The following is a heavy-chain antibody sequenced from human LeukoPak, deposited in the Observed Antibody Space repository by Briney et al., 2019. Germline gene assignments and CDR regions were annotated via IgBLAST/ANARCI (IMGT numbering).Heavy chain of an antibody. Sequence: SETLSLTCTVSGGSISTSNYYWSWIRQPPGKGLEWIGEINHSGSTNYNPSLKSRVSIPVDTSKNQFSLKLSSVTAADTAVYYCARVWFLQFRELAHFDYWGQGTLVTVSS. CDR3: ARVWFLQFRELAHFDY. D-gene: IGHD3-10*01. J-gene: IGHJ4*02. CDR2: INHSGST. V-gene: IGHV4-39*01. CDR1: GGSISTSNYY.